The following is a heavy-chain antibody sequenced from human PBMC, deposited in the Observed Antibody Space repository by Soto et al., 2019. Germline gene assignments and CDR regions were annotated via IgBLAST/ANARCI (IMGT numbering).Heavy chain of an antibody. CDR2: ISSSSYI. D-gene: IGHD3-9*01. V-gene: IGHV3-21*01. CDR1: GFTFSSYS. Sequence: GGSLRLSCAASGFTFSSYSMNWVRQAPGKGLEWVSSISSSSYIYYADSVKGRFTISRDNAKNSLYLQMNSLRAEDTAVYYCAREGYLVDYYYYGMDVWGQGTTVTVSS. CDR3: AREGYLVDYYYYGMDV. J-gene: IGHJ6*02.